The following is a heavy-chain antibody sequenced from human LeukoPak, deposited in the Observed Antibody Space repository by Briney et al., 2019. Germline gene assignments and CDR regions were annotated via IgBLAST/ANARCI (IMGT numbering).Heavy chain of an antibody. D-gene: IGHD2-2*01. CDR1: GYTLTSYD. Sequence: ASVKVSCKASGYTLTSYDINWVRQATGQGLEWMGWMNPNTGNTGYAQKFQGRVTMTRNTSMSTAYMELSRLTSEDTAVYYCARGVGYCSSASCLPVYWGQGTLVTVSS. V-gene: IGHV1-8*01. CDR2: MNPNTGNT. CDR3: ARGVGYCSSASCLPVY. J-gene: IGHJ4*02.